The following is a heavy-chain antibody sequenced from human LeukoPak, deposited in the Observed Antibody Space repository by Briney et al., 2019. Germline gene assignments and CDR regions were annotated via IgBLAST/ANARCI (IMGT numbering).Heavy chain of an antibody. CDR3: ASRSYGSGSYRLGV. V-gene: IGHV4-34*01. CDR1: GGSFSGYY. Sequence: SETLSLTCAVYGGSFSGYYWSWIRQPPGKGLEWIGEINHSGSTNYNPSLKSRVTISVDTSKNQFSPKLSSVTAADTAVYYCASRSYGSGSYRLGVWGKGTTVTVSS. J-gene: IGHJ6*04. CDR2: INHSGST. D-gene: IGHD3-10*01.